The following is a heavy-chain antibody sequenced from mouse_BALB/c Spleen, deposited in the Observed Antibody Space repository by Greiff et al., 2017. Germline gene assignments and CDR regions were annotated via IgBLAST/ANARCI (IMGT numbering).Heavy chain of an antibody. CDR3: ARSYRYEYFDV. CDR1: GYTFTSYW. J-gene: IGHJ1*01. Sequence: QVQLQQSGAELARPGASVKLSCKASGYTFTSYWMQWVKQRPGQGLEWIGAIYPGDGDTRYTQKFKGKATLTADKSSSTAYMQLSSLASEDSAVYYCARSYRYEYFDVWGAGTTVTVSS. D-gene: IGHD2-14*01. CDR2: IYPGDGDT. V-gene: IGHV1-87*01.